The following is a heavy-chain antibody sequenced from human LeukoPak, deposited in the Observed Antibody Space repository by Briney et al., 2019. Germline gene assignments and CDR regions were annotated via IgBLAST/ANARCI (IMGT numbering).Heavy chain of an antibody. CDR2: INPNSGGT. J-gene: IGHJ5*02. CDR1: GYTFTGYY. D-gene: IGHD2-2*01. CDR3: ARAGRAAANWLDP. V-gene: IGHV1-2*02. Sequence: ASVKVSCKASGYTFTGYYMHWVRQAPGQGLEWMGWINPNSGGTDYAQKFQGRVTMTRDTSISTAYMELSRLRSDDTAVYYCARAGRAAANWLDPWGQGTLVTVSS.